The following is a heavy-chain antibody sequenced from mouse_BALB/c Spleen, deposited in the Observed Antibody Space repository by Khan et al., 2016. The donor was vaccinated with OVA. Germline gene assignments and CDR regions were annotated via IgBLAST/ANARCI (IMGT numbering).Heavy chain of an antibody. CDR1: GYSITSNYV. D-gene: IGHD1-1*01. CDR2: ISYSGST. J-gene: IGHJ4*01. CDR3: ARRNYYGYAVDY. Sequence: VQLQESGPGLVKPSQSLSLTCTVTGYSITSNYVWNWLRQLPGNKLEWMGNISYSGSTCYNPSLKSRISITRDTSKNQFFLQLNYVTTDETTTYYCARRNYYGYAVDYWGQGTSVTVSS. V-gene: IGHV3-2*02.